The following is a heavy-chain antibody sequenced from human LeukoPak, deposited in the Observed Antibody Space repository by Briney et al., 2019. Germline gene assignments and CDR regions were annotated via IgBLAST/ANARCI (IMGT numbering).Heavy chain of an antibody. CDR1: GGSFSGYY. V-gene: IGHV4-34*01. CDR2: INHSGST. CDR3: ARDGSGWAH. Sequence: SETLSLTCAVYGGSFSGYYWSWIRQPPGKGLEWIGEINHSGSTNYNPSLKSRVTISVDTSKNQFSLKLSSVTAADTAVYYCARDGSGWAHWGQGTLVTVSS. J-gene: IGHJ4*02. D-gene: IGHD6-19*01.